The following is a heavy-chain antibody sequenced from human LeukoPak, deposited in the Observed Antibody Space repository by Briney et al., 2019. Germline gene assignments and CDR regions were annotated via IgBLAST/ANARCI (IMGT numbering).Heavy chain of an antibody. Sequence: GGSLRLSCAASGFTFSSYGMHWVRQAPGKGLEWVAFIRYDGSNKYYADSVKGRFTISRDNSKNTLYLQMSSLRAEDTAVYYCAKDGRPKRGCSSTSCLNYLDYWGQGTLVTVSS. CDR1: GFTFSSYG. D-gene: IGHD2-2*01. V-gene: IGHV3-30*02. CDR2: IRYDGSNK. CDR3: AKDGRPKRGCSSTSCLNYLDY. J-gene: IGHJ4*02.